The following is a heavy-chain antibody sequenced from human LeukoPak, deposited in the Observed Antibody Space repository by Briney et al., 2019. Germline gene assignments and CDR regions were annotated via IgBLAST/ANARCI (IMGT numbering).Heavy chain of an antibody. CDR1: GFTLSSYA. V-gene: IGHV3-23*01. J-gene: IGHJ4*02. CDR3: VGGDY. CDR2: ISSSGGST. Sequence: GGSLRLSCAASGFTLSSYAMSWVRQAPGKGLQWVSGISSSGGSTYYVDSVKGRFTISTDNSKNTLYLQMNSLRAEDTAVYYCVGGDYWGQGTLVTVSS.